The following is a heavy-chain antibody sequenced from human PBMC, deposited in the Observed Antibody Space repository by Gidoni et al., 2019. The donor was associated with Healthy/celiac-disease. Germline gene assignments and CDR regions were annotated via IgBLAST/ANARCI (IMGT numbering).Heavy chain of an antibody. CDR1: GFPFSNAW. J-gene: IGHJ6*02. V-gene: IGHV3-15*01. Sequence: EVQLVESGGGLVKPGGSLRLSCAASGFPFSNAWMSWVRQAPGTGLEWVGSIKSKTDGGTTDYAAPVKGRFTISRDDSKNTLYLQMNSLKTEDTAVYYCTTDLGGMDVWGQGTTVTVSS. CDR2: IKSKTDGGTT. CDR3: TTDLGGMDV.